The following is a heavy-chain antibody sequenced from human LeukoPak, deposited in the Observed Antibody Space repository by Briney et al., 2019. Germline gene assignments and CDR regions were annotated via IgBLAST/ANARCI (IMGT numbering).Heavy chain of an antibody. J-gene: IGHJ4*02. CDR1: GFTFTMYA. CDR3: ARDSDVPGCFDY. Sequence: PGGSLRLSRAASGFTFTMYAMNWVRQAPGKGLEWVSRISGSGSATDYADSVKGRFSISRDNSKNTLYLQMTSLRAEDTAIYYCARDSDVPGCFDYWGQGAPVTASS. V-gene: IGHV3-23*01. D-gene: IGHD2-21*01. CDR2: ISGSGSAT.